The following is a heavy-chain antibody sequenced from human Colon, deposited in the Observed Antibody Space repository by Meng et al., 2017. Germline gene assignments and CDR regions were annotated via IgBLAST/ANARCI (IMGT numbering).Heavy chain of an antibody. V-gene: IGHV1-8*01. CDR1: GYTFTDYD. J-gene: IGHJ4*02. CDR3: AREAVFGELDY. CDR2: LSSNSGNA. Sequence: QVQLVQSGAEVEKPGASVKVSCRASGYTFTDYDIAWVRQATGQGLEWMGWLSSNSGNAGYAQKFRGRVTMTRNISITTAYMELSNLTSEDTAVYYCAREAVFGELDYWGQGTLVTVSS. D-gene: IGHD3-10*01.